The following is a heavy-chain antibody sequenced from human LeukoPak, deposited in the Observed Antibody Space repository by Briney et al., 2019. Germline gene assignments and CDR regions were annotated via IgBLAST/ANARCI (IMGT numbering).Heavy chain of an antibody. CDR3: ARDRPTYYYDSSGSANAFDI. D-gene: IGHD3-22*01. CDR1: GGTFSSYA. J-gene: IGHJ3*02. Sequence: SVKVSCKASGGTFSSYAISWVRQAPGQGLKWMGRIIPIFGTANYAQKFQGRVTITTDESTSTAYMELSSQRSEDTAVCYCARDRPTYYYDSSGSANAFDIWGQGTMVTVSS. V-gene: IGHV1-69*05. CDR2: IIPIFGTA.